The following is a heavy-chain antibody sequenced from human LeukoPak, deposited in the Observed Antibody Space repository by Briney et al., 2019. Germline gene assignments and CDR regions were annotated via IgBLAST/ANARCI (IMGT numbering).Heavy chain of an antibody. J-gene: IGHJ3*02. V-gene: IGHV1-8*01. Sequence: ASVKVSCKASGYTFTSYDINWVRQATGQGLEWMGWMNPNSGNTGYAQKFQGRVTMPEDTSTDTAYMELSSLRSEDTAVYYCATIYCSGANCYLDAFHIWGQGTMVTVSS. CDR3: ATIYCSGANCYLDAFHI. CDR1: GYTFTSYD. CDR2: MNPNSGNT. D-gene: IGHD2-2*01.